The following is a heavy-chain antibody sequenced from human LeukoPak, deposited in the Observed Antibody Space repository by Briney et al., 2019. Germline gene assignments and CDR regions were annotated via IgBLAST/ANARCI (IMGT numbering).Heavy chain of an antibody. J-gene: IGHJ3*02. CDR3: ARARKRYFDWLLPPDAFDI. D-gene: IGHD3-9*01. CDR2: IYYSGST. CDR1: GGSISSYY. V-gene: IGHV4-59*12. Sequence: SETLSLTCTVSGGSISSYYWSWIRQPPGKGLEWIGYIYYSGSTNYNPSLKSRVTISVDTSKNQFSLKLSSVTAADTAVYYCARARKRYFDWLLPPDAFDIWGQGTMVTVSS.